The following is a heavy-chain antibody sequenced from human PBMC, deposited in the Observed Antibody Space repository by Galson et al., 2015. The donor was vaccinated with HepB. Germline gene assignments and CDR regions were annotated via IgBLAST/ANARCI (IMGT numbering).Heavy chain of an antibody. J-gene: IGHJ3*02. CDR3: ARGHGQVYYYDSSGYLYLDAFDI. Sequence: QSGAEVKKPGESLKISCKGSGYSFPSYWIGWVRQMPGRGLEWMGIIYPGDSDTRYSPSFQGQVTISADKSISTAYLQWSSLKASDTAMYYCARGHGQVYYYDSSGYLYLDAFDIWGQGTMVAVSS. CDR1: GYSFPSYW. CDR2: IYPGDSDT. V-gene: IGHV5-51*01. D-gene: IGHD3-22*01.